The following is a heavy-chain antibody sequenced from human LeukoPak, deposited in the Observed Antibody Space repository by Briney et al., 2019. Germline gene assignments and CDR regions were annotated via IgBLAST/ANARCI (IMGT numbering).Heavy chain of an antibody. J-gene: IGHJ4*02. CDR1: GFTFTTAG. Sequence: GGSLRLSCLGSGFTFTTAGMSWVRQAPGKGLEWVSAISGSGGSTYYADSVKGRFTISRDNSKNTLYLQMNSLRAEDTAVYYCAKTMDGVLRFLEWSPYYFDYWGQGTLVTVSS. CDR3: AKTMDGVLRFLEWSPYYFDY. V-gene: IGHV3-23*01. CDR2: ISGSGGST. D-gene: IGHD3-3*01.